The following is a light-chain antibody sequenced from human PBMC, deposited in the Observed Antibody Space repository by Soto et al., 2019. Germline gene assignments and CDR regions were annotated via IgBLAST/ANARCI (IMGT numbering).Light chain of an antibody. J-gene: IGKJ2*01. Sequence: EIVLTQSPGTLSLSPGERATLSCSASQSDSSSYLTWYQQKPGQAPRLLIYGASSRATGIPDRFSGSGSGTDFTLTISRLEPEDFAVYYCPQYGSSLYTFGQGTKLEIK. CDR3: PQYGSSLYT. CDR2: GAS. V-gene: IGKV3-20*01. CDR1: QSDSSSY.